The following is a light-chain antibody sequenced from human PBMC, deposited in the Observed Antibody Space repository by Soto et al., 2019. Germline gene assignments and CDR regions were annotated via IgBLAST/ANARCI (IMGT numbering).Light chain of an antibody. Sequence: EIVLTQSPGTLSLSPGERATLSCRASQSVSSNYLAWYLKKPGQAPRLLIYGASSRATGIPDRFSGSGSGTDFTLAISRLEPEDFAVYYCQRYGSSQGTFGQGTKLEI. CDR3: QRYGSSQGT. CDR1: QSVSSNY. CDR2: GAS. J-gene: IGKJ1*01. V-gene: IGKV3-20*01.